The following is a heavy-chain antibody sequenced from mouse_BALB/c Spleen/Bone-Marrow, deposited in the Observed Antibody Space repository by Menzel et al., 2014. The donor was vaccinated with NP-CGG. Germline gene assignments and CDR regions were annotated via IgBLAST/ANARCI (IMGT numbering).Heavy chain of an antibody. V-gene: IGHV2-6*02. CDR1: GFSLTSYG. CDR2: IWSDGST. CDR3: ARSLRAYAMDY. Sequence: VKVVESGPGLVAPSQSLSTTCTVSGFSLTSYGVHWVRQPPGKGLEWLVVIWSDGSTTYNSALKSRLSISKDNSKGQVFLKMSSLQTDDTAMYYCARSLRAYAMDYWGQGTSVTVSS. D-gene: IGHD1-2*01. J-gene: IGHJ4*01.